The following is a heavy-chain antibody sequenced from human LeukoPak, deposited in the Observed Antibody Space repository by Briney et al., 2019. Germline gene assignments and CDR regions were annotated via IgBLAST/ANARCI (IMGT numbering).Heavy chain of an antibody. Sequence: GGSLRLSCAASGFTFSSYSMNWVRQAPGKGLEWVSSISTSSTYIYYADSVKGRFAISRDNAKNSLYLQMNSLRAEDTAAYYCARDPPFIIGTTFFDYWGQGTLVTVSS. CDR2: ISTSSTYI. D-gene: IGHD1-20*01. J-gene: IGHJ4*02. V-gene: IGHV3-21*01. CDR1: GFTFSSYS. CDR3: ARDPPFIIGTTFFDY.